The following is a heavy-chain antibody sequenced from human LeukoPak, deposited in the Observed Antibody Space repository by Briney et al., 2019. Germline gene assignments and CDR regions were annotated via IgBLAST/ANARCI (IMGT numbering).Heavy chain of an antibody. CDR2: ISYDGSNK. Sequence: GRSLRLSCAASGFTFSSYAMHWVRQAPGKGLEWVAVISYDGSNKYYADSVKGRFTISRDNSKNTLYLQMNSLRAEDTAVYYCVALRSSLNFVGAYWGQGTLVTVSS. D-gene: IGHD6-13*01. V-gene: IGHV3-30-3*01. CDR1: GFTFSSYA. CDR3: VALRSSLNFVGAY. J-gene: IGHJ4*02.